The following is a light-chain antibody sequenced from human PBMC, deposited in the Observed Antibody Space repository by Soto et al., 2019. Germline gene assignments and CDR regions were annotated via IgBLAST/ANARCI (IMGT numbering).Light chain of an antibody. V-gene: IGKV1-5*01. CDR3: QQLSRYPLT. Sequence: IHMPQSPSTLSASVGDRVTITCRASRSVGTWLAWYQQRPGRAPKLLVYGVSSLETGVPSRFSGSGSETEFTLTISSLQPDDFATYYCQQLSRYPLTFGGGTKVDIK. CDR1: RSVGTW. CDR2: GVS. J-gene: IGKJ4*01.